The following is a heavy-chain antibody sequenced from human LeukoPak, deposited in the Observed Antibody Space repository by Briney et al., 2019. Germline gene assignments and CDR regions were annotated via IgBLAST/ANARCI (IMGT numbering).Heavy chain of an antibody. CDR2: TYYRSKWSN. Sequence: SQTLSLTCAISGDSVSSNSAAWNWIRQSPSRGLEWLGRTYYRSKWSNDYAVSVKSRVIINTDTSKNQFSLQLNSVTPEDTAVYYCARDRRGSFWSGAKYYFDYWGQGTLVTVSS. V-gene: IGHV6-1*01. D-gene: IGHD3-3*01. CDR1: GDSVSSNSAA. CDR3: ARDRRGSFWSGAKYYFDY. J-gene: IGHJ4*02.